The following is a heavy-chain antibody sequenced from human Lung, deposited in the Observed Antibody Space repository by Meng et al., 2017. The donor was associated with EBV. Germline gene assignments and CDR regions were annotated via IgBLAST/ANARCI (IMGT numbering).Heavy chain of an antibody. Sequence: LVESGAEGKNPGSSWNVSWNASGSTFSSYAISWVRQAPGQGLEWMGGIIPIFGTANYAQKFQGRVTITADESTSTAYMELSSLRSEDTAVYYCARGGYYYDSSGYYYFDYWGQGTLVTVSS. CDR2: IIPIFGTA. V-gene: IGHV1-69*01. CDR1: GSTFSSYA. J-gene: IGHJ4*02. D-gene: IGHD3-22*01. CDR3: ARGGYYYDSSGYYYFDY.